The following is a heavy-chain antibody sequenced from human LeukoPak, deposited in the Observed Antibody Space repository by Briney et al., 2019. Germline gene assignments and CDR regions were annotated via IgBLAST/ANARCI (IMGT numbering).Heavy chain of an antibody. CDR3: AKLLVPAAMGKRAHFDY. CDR2: ISGSGGST. V-gene: IGHV3-23*01. D-gene: IGHD2-2*01. J-gene: IGHJ4*02. Sequence: GGSLRLSCAASGFTFSSYAMSWVRQAPGKGLEWVSAISGSGGSTYYADSVKGRFTISRDNSKNTLYLQMNSLRAEDTAVYYCAKLLVPAAMGKRAHFDYWGQGTLVTVSS. CDR1: GFTFSSYA.